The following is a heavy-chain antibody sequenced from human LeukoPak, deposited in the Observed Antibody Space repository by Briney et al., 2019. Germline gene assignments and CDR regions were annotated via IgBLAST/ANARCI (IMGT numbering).Heavy chain of an antibody. V-gene: IGHV4-34*01. J-gene: IGHJ6*03. CDR3: ARRWIHGRNYYIDV. D-gene: IGHD1-1*01. Sequence: SGTLSLTCAVYGGSFSNYYWSWIRQPPGKGLEWIGEINDSGRINYNPSLMSRVTVSVDTSKNQFSLRLTSVTATDTAVYYCARRWIHGRNYYIDVGGNGATVSVSS. CDR2: INDSGRI. CDR1: GGSFSNYY.